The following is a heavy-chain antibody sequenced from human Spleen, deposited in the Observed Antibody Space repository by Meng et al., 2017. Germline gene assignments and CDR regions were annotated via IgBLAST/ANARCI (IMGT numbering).Heavy chain of an antibody. V-gene: IGHV3-11*04. Sequence: QVQLVESGGGLVKPGGSLRLSCAGSGFTFSDYYMSWVRQTPGKGLEWISYIGSSGSPTYYTDSVRGRFTISRDNSKNTLYLQMGSLRAEDMAVYYCARVKRYSSGNDYWGQGTLVTVSS. J-gene: IGHJ4*02. CDR2: IGSSGSPT. CDR3: ARVKRYSSGNDY. CDR1: GFTFSDYY. D-gene: IGHD6-19*01.